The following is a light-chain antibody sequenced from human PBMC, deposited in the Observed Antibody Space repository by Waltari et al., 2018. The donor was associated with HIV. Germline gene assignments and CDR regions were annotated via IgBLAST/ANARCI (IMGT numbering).Light chain of an antibody. CDR1: SGHTTYA. J-gene: IGLJ3*02. V-gene: IGLV4-69*01. Sequence: QFVVTQSPSASASLGASVQLPCPLRSGHTTYAIAWPQQHPDTCPRFLMEFHRDGTLTKGDGISDRFSVSASGAEFYLTISDLQSEDEAVYYCQPYGSGVFGPGTKLTV. CDR2: FHRDGTL. CDR3: QPYGSGV.